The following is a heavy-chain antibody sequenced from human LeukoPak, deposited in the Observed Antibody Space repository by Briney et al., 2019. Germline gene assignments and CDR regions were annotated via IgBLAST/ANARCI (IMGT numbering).Heavy chain of an antibody. V-gene: IGHV3-23*01. CDR2: IAASGST. CDR3: AKDNGWLPVY. D-gene: IGHD3-9*01. J-gene: IGHJ4*02. Sequence: GGSLRLSCAASGFTFSSSAMTWVRQAPGKGLEWVSAIAASGSTFYTESVKGRFTISRDNSKNTLYLQMNSLRAEAPAIYYCAKDNGWLPVYWGQGTLVTVSS. CDR1: GFTFSSSA.